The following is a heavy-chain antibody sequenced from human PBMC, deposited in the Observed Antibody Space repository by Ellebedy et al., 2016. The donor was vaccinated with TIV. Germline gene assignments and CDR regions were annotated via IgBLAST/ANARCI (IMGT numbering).Heavy chain of an antibody. CDR3: ARDKPGGDNWFDP. CDR1: VYIVTNHA. J-gene: IGHJ5*02. V-gene: IGHV1-3*01. D-gene: IGHD3-16*01. Sequence: AASVKVSCKASVYIVTNHASHWVRQAPGQSCEWVGWIYPANGDTKYSQQFQGRDTFTRDTSASTAYMELSSLRSEDTAVYYCARDKPGGDNWFDPWGQGTLVAVSS. CDR2: IYPANGDT.